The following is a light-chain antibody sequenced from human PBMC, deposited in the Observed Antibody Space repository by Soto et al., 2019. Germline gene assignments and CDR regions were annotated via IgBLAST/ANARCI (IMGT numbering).Light chain of an antibody. J-gene: IGKJ1*01. CDR2: AAS. Sequence: HMTHAPSSLSASAVNKKTISCLASQGIRNDLGWYQQKTGKAAKRLIFAASSLQSGVASRFSGSGSGTEFTLTISSLQPEDFATSYCLQHNRSPRTFGQGTKVDI. V-gene: IGKV1-17*01. CDR3: LQHNRSPRT. CDR1: QGIRND.